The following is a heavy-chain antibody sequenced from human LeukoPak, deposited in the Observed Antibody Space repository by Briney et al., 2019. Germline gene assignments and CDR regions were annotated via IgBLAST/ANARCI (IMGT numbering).Heavy chain of an antibody. CDR3: VRQVSDY. J-gene: IGHJ4*02. CDR2: INSNSGGT. V-gene: IGHV1-2*02. Sequence: RASVKVSCKASGYTFIDYYIHWVRQAPGRGLEWMGWINSNSGGTNYAQKFQGRVTMTRDTSISTAYMELSRLRSDDTAVYYCVRQVSDYWGQGTLVTVSS. D-gene: IGHD1-14*01. CDR1: GYTFIDYY.